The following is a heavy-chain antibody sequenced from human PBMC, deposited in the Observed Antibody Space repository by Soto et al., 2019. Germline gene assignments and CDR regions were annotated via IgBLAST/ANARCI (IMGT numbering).Heavy chain of an antibody. V-gene: IGHV1-69*01. D-gene: IGHD2-2*01. Sequence: QVQLVQSGAEVKKPGSSVKVSCKASGGTFSSYAISWVRQSPGQGREWMGGIIPIFGTANYAQKFQGRVTIPADESTSTAYMALSGLRSEDTAVYYCARASSRRYCSSTSCYLNWFDPWGQGTLVTVSS. J-gene: IGHJ5*02. CDR3: ARASSRRYCSSTSCYLNWFDP. CDR1: GGTFSSYA. CDR2: IIPIFGTA.